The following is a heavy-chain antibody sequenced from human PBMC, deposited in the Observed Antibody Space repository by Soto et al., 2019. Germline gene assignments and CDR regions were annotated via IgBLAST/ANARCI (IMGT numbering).Heavy chain of an antibody. CDR3: ARDRRGHSGSYYEGGY. D-gene: IGHD1-26*01. Sequence: QVQLQESGPGRVKPTGTLSLTCAVSGGSISSSNWWSWVRQPPGKGLEWIGEIYHSGSTNYNPSLKSRVTISVDKSKNQFSLKLSSVTAADTAVYYCARDRRGHSGSYYEGGYWGQGTLVTVSS. CDR2: IYHSGST. CDR1: GGSISSSNW. J-gene: IGHJ4*02. V-gene: IGHV4-4*02.